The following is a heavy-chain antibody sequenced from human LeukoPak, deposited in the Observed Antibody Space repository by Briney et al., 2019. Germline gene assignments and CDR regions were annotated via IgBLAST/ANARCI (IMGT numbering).Heavy chain of an antibody. J-gene: IGHJ4*02. Sequence: GASVKVSCKASGYTFTSYYMHWVRQAPGQGLEWMGIINPSGGSTSYAQKFQGRVTMTRDTSISTAYMELSRLRSDDTAVYYCARTKMATRSFDYWGQGTLVTVSS. CDR3: ARTKMATRSFDY. D-gene: IGHD5-24*01. V-gene: IGHV1-46*01. CDR2: INPSGGST. CDR1: GYTFTSYY.